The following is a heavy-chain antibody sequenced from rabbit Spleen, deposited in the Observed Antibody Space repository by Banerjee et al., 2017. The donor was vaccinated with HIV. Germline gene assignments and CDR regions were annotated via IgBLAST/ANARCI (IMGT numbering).Heavy chain of an antibody. V-gene: IGHV1S45*01. J-gene: IGHJ4*01. CDR1: GFTLSSYW. D-gene: IGHD1-1*01. Sequence: EESGGDLVKPEGSLPLTCTASGFTLSSYWICWVRQAPGKGLEWIACIDAGSSGSTYYATWAKGRFTISKTSSTTVSLQMTSLTAADTATYFCARDGSDFIGSGWNFNLWGPGTLVTVS. CDR2: IDAGSSGST. CDR3: ARDGSDFIGSGWNFNL.